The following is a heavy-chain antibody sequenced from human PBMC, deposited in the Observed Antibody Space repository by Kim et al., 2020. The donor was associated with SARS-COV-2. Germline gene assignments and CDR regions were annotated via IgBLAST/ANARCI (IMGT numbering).Heavy chain of an antibody. Sequence: NPSLKSRVTISVDTSKNQFSLKLSSVTAADTAVYYCARGVGVVGATTVDYWGQGTLVTVSS. D-gene: IGHD1-26*01. V-gene: IGHV4-31*02. J-gene: IGHJ4*02. CDR3: ARGVGVVGATTVDY.